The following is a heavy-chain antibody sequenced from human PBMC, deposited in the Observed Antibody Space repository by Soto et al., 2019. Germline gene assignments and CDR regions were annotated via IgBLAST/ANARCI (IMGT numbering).Heavy chain of an antibody. CDR3: ARRERADGTDWWFDP. D-gene: IGHD6-13*01. CDR1: GGSISSSSFH. Sequence: QLQLQESGPGLVKPSETLSLTCTVSGGSISSSSFHWGWIRQPPGKGLEWIGSIYDSGSTYYSPSLKSRVTLSVDTSKNQFSLKLSSVTAADTAVYYCARRERADGTDWWFDPWGQGTLVTVSS. J-gene: IGHJ5*02. CDR2: IYDSGST. V-gene: IGHV4-39*01.